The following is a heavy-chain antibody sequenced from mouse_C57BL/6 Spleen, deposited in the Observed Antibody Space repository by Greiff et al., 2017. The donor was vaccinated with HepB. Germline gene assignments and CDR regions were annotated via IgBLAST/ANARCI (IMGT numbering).Heavy chain of an antibody. Sequence: QVQLKQSGAELVKPGASVKISCKASGYAFSSYWMNWVKQRPGKGLEWIGQIYPGDGDTNYNGKFKGKATLTADKSSSTAYLQLSSLTSVDSAVYFCARDGDYYGRSYNFDYWGQGTTLTVSS. CDR1: GYAFSSYW. V-gene: IGHV1-80*01. CDR2: IYPGDGDT. D-gene: IGHD1-1*01. J-gene: IGHJ2*01. CDR3: ARDGDYYGRSYNFDY.